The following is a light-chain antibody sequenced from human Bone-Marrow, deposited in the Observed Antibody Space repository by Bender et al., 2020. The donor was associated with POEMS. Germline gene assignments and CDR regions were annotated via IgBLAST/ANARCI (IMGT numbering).Light chain of an antibody. Sequence: QSVLTQPPSASGTPGQRVTISCSGGSSNIGAHAVNWYQHLPGTAPKLLIYSSHRRPSEVPDRFSGSRSGTSASLAISGLQSEDEADYYCTSYTTRSTLVFGGGTKVTVL. CDR1: SSNIGAHA. CDR3: TSYTTRSTLV. V-gene: IGLV1-44*01. CDR2: SSH. J-gene: IGLJ2*01.